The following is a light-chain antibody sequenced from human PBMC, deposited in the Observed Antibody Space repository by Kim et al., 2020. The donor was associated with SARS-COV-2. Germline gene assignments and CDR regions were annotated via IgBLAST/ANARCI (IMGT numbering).Light chain of an antibody. CDR3: QQYGSSPPMYT. V-gene: IGKV3-20*01. CDR1: QSVSSSS. J-gene: IGKJ2*01. Sequence: PGERATLSCRASQSVSSSSLAWYQQKPGQAPRLLIYGASSRATGIPDRFSGRGSGTDFTLTISRLEPEDFAMYYCQQYGSSPPMYTFGQGTKLE. CDR2: GAS.